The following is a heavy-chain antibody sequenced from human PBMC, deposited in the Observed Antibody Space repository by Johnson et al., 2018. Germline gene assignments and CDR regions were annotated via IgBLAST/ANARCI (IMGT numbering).Heavy chain of an antibody. Sequence: QVQLVESGAEVKKPGSSVKVSCKASGGTFSSYAISWVRQAPGQGLEWMGGIIPIFGTANYAQKFQGRVTITADESTSTAYMELSSLRSEDTAVYYCARVLVVAAIDYYYGMDVWGQGTTVTVSS. CDR2: IIPIFGTA. J-gene: IGHJ6*02. D-gene: IGHD2-15*01. CDR1: GGTFSSYA. V-gene: IGHV1-69*01. CDR3: ARVLVVAAIDYYYGMDV.